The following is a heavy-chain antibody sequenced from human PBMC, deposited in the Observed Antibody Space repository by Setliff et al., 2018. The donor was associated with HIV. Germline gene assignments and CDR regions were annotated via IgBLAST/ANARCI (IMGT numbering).Heavy chain of an antibody. CDR1: EFTFSSYA. J-gene: IGHJ6*02. D-gene: IGHD4-4*01. CDR2: ISSSGSTI. Sequence: PGGSLRLSCAASEFTFSSYAMHWVRQAPGKGLEWVSYISSSGSTIYYADSVKGRFTISRDNAKNSLYLQMNSLRAEDTAVYYCARDDSNYRQHGMDVWGQGTTVTVSS. V-gene: IGHV3-48*03. CDR3: ARDDSNYRQHGMDV.